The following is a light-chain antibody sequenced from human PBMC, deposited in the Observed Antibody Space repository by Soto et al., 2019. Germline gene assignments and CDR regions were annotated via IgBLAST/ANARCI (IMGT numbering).Light chain of an antibody. Sequence: QSVLTQPASVSGSPGQSVTISCTSSNSDFGVFNTVSWYQQHPGKAPRLLIYEVTSRPSGVSFRFSGSRSGNTASLTISGLQTEDEADYYCCAYSSTNTYVFGTGTKVTVL. J-gene: IGLJ1*01. CDR3: CAYSSTNTYV. CDR1: NSDFGVFNT. CDR2: EVT. V-gene: IGLV2-14*03.